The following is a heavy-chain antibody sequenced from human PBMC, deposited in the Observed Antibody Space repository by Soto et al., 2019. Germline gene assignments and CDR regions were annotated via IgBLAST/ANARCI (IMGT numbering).Heavy chain of an antibody. CDR3: ARGDFDRSGNYNAGWFAP. Sequence: QVQLVQSGAEVKKPGASVKVSCKASGYTFTAYYMHRLRQAPGQGLAWMGWINPNSGGTNYAQRFQGRFTVTNDTSISTTYMELSSLGSDDTAVYYCARGDFDRSGNYNAGWFAPWGQGTLVTVSS. CDR1: GYTFTAYY. CDR2: INPNSGGT. J-gene: IGHJ5*02. V-gene: IGHV1-2*02. D-gene: IGHD3-22*01.